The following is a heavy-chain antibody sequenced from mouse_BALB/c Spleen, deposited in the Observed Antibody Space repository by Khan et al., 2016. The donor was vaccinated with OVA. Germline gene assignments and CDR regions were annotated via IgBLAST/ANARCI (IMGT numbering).Heavy chain of an antibody. CDR3: RRREYYKSFAY. D-gene: IGHD2-12*01. J-gene: IGHJ3*01. CDR2: INTYTGEP. CDR1: GYTFTNYG. V-gene: IGHV9-3-1*01. Sequence: QIQLVQSGPELKKPGETVKISCKASGYTFTNYGMDWVKQAPGKGLKWMGWINTYTGEPTYADDFKGRFAFSLDTSASTVYLQINNLKNEDTATYCCRRREYYKSFAYWGQGTLVTVFA.